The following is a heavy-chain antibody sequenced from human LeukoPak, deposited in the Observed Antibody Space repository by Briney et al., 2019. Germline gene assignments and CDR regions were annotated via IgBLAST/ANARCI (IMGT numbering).Heavy chain of an antibody. Sequence: ASVKVSCKASGYTFTSYGISWVRQAPGQGLEWMGWISAYNGNTNYAQKLQGRVTMTTDTSTSTAYMELRGLRSDDTAVYYCARVGYSSGWYIYYFDYWGQGTLVTVSS. CDR2: ISAYNGNT. CDR1: GYTFTSYG. D-gene: IGHD6-19*01. J-gene: IGHJ4*02. V-gene: IGHV1-18*01. CDR3: ARVGYSSGWYIYYFDY.